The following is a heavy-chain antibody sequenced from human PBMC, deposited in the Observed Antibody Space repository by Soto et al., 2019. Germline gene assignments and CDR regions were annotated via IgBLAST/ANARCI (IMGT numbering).Heavy chain of an antibody. CDR2: ISGSGGST. CDR1: GFTFSSYA. V-gene: IGHV3-23*01. D-gene: IGHD3-16*01. Sequence: GGSLRLSCAASGFTFSSYARSWVRQAPGKGLEWVSAISGSGGSTYYADSVKGRFTISRDNSKNTLYLQMNSLRAEDTAVYYCAKDLRFGITIGDYWGQGTLVTVYS. J-gene: IGHJ4*02. CDR3: AKDLRFGITIGDY.